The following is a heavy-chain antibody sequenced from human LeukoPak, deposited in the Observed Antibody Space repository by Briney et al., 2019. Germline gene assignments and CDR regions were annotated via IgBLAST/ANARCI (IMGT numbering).Heavy chain of an antibody. CDR2: INNDGSDT. CDR3: ARDRPHNWFDP. V-gene: IGHV3-74*01. J-gene: IGHJ5*02. Sequence: GGSLRLSCAAPGXTFSNYWMHWVRQAPGKGLVWLSRINNDGSDTTYADFVKGRFTISRDNARNTVFLQMNSLTAEDTAVYFCARDRPHNWFDPWGQGTLVTVSS. CDR1: GXTFSNYW.